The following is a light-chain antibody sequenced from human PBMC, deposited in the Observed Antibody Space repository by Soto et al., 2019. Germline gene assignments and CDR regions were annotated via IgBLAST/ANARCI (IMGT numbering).Light chain of an antibody. CDR2: EVT. CDR1: SSDVGGYNH. CDR3: HSYDTSLTGEV. J-gene: IGLJ3*02. Sequence: QSALTQPPSASGSPGQSVSISCTGTSSDVGGYNHVSWYQQHPDKAPKLIIYEVTKRPSGVPDRFSGSKSGSSASLAITGLQAEDEADYYCHSYDTSLTGEVFGGGTKLTVL. V-gene: IGLV2-8*01.